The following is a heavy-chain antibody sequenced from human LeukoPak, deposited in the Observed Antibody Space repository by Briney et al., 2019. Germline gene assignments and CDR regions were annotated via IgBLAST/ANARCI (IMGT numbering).Heavy chain of an antibody. CDR3: ARDDAGYSGYGDAFDI. V-gene: IGHV4-4*07. CDR1: GGSISSYY. J-gene: IGHJ3*02. CDR2: IYTSGST. Sequence: SETLSLTCTVSGGSISSYYWSWIRQPAGKGLEWIGRIYTSGSTNYNPSLKSRVTMSVDTSKNQFSLKLSSVTAADTAVYYCARDDAGYSGYGDAFDIWGQGTMVTVSS. D-gene: IGHD5-12*01.